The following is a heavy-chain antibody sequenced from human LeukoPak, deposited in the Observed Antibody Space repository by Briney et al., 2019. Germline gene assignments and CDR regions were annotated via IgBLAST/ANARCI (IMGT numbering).Heavy chain of an antibody. D-gene: IGHD1-26*01. CDR2: ISGSGGST. CDR1: GFTFSSYA. CDR3: AKPGSGSYLNWYFDL. Sequence: PGGSLRLSCAASGFTFSSYAMSWVRQAPGKGLEWVSAISGSGGSTYYADSVKGRFTISRDNSKNTLYLQMNSLRAEDTAVYYCAKPGSGSYLNWYFDLWGRGTLVTVSS. J-gene: IGHJ2*01. V-gene: IGHV3-23*01.